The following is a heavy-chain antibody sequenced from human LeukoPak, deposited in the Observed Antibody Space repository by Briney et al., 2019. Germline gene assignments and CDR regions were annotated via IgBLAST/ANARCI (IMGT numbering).Heavy chain of an antibody. CDR2: INSDGSST. J-gene: IGHJ5*02. CDR1: GFTFSSYW. Sequence: GGSLRLSCAASGFTFSSYWMHWVRQAPGKGLVWVSRINSDGSSTSYADSVKGRFTISRDNAKNTLYLQMNSLRAEDTAVYYCARYLHCSSTSCPLTSNWFDPWGQGTLATVSS. CDR3: ARYLHCSSTSCPLTSNWFDP. D-gene: IGHD2-2*01. V-gene: IGHV3-74*01.